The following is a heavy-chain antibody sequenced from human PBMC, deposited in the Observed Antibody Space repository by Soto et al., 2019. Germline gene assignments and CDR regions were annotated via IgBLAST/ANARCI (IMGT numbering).Heavy chain of an antibody. D-gene: IGHD1-7*01. CDR2: ISYDGLNQ. Sequence: QEEVVESGGGVVQPGRSLRLSCAASGFTFSSYAFHWVRQAPGKGLEWVAVISYDGLNQYYADSVKGRFTISRDNSKNTLYLQMNSLRAEDTAVYYCARGGGRNFGYYYCAMDVWGQGTTVTVSS. CDR3: ARGGGRNFGYYYCAMDV. J-gene: IGHJ6*02. CDR1: GFTFSSYA. V-gene: IGHV3-30-3*01.